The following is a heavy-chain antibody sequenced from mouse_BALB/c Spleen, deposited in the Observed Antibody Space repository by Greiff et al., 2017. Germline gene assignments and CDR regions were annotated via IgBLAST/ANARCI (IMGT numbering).Heavy chain of an antibody. CDR2: INPSTGYT. D-gene: IGHD2-1*01. CDR1: GYTFTSYW. CDR3: ARSVIYYGNYSYAMDY. J-gene: IGHJ4*01. Sequence: QVQLQQSGAELAKPGASVKMSCKASGYTFTSYWLHWVKQRPGQGLEWIGYINPSTGYTEYNQKFKDKATLTADKSSSTAYMQLSSLTSEDSAVYYCARSVIYYGNYSYAMDYWGQGTSVTVSS. V-gene: IGHV1-7*01.